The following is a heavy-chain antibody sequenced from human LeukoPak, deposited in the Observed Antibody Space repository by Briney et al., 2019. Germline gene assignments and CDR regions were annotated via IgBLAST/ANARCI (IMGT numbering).Heavy chain of an antibody. J-gene: IGHJ6*03. CDR2: INQDGSEK. V-gene: IGHV3-7*01. Sequence: GGSLRLSCAASGFSFSSYWMSWVRQAPGKGLEWVANINQDGSEKNYVDSVKGPLTISRDNAKNSLYLHMNSLRAEDTAVYYCARFPGTYYLDVWGKGTTVTVSS. CDR3: ARFPGTYYLDV. CDR1: GFSFSSYW.